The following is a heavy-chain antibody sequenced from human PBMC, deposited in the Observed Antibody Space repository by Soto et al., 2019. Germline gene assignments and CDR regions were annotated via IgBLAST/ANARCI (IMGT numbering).Heavy chain of an antibody. CDR3: ARSPFYSWQPRSDAFEI. D-gene: IGHD2-15*01. Sequence: GESLKISCKGSGYRFPSYWIGWVRQMPGKGLEWMGIIYPGDSDTRYSPSFQGQVTISADKSISTAYLQWSSLKASDTAMYYCARSPFYSWQPRSDAFEIWGQVTKVTVAS. CDR1: GYRFPSYW. J-gene: IGHJ3*02. V-gene: IGHV5-51*01. CDR2: IYPGDSDT.